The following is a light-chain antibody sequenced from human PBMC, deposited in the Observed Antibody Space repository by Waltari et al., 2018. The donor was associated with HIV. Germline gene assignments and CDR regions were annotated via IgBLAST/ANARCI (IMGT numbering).Light chain of an antibody. J-gene: IGLJ3*02. Sequence: SVLTQPPSVSAAPGQKVTISCSGSSYNIGNNYVSWFQQLPGAAPKLLIYDTTQRPPGVPDRFSGSSSGTSATLGVSGLQPGDEADYYCGTWDTSLDAGVFGGGTKLTVL. CDR2: DTT. V-gene: IGLV1-51*01. CDR3: GTWDTSLDAGV. CDR1: SYNIGNNY.